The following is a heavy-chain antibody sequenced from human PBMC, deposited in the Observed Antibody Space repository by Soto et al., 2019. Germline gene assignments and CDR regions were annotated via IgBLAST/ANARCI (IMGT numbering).Heavy chain of an antibody. Sequence: TGGSLRLSCAASGFTFSSYGMHWFRQAPGKGLEWVAVIWYDGSNKYYADSVKGRFTISRDNSKNTLYLQMNSLRAEDTAVYYCARDVSSGVFDYWGQGTLVTVSS. CDR1: GFTFSSYG. CDR2: IWYDGSNK. V-gene: IGHV3-33*01. D-gene: IGHD2-15*01. J-gene: IGHJ4*02. CDR3: ARDVSSGVFDY.